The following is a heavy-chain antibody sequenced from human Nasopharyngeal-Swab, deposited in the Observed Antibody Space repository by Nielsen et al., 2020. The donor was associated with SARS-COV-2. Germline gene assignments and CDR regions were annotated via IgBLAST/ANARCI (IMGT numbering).Heavy chain of an antibody. Sequence: SETLSLTCAVYGGSLSGYYWSWIRQPPGKGLEWIGEINHSGSTNYNPSLKSRVTISVDTSKNQFSLKLSSVTAADTAVYYCARVAAAGSVLDLWGRGTLVTVSS. CDR1: GGSLSGYY. CDR2: INHSGST. CDR3: ARVAAAGSVLDL. V-gene: IGHV4-34*01. J-gene: IGHJ2*01. D-gene: IGHD6-13*01.